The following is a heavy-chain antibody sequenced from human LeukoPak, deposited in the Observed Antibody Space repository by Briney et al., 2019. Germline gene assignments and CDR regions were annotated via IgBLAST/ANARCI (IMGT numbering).Heavy chain of an antibody. D-gene: IGHD4-23*01. J-gene: IGHJ3*02. CDR1: GSIFSNYW. V-gene: IGHV3-74*01. Sequence: PGGSLRLSCAASGSIFSNYWMHWVRQAPGKGLVWVSRINSDGSSTIYADSVKGRFTISRDNAKNTLYLQMNSLRAEDTAVYYCAREAGGFDIWGQGTMVTVSS. CDR3: AREAGGFDI. CDR2: INSDGSST.